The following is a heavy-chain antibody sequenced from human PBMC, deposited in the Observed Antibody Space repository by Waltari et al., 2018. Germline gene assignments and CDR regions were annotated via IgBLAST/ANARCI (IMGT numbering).Heavy chain of an antibody. CDR3: ARTGTTIVLSRYYYYYMDV. CDR2: VIPIFGTA. D-gene: IGHD1-7*01. CDR1: GGTFSSYA. Sequence: QVQLVQSGAEVKKPGSSVKVSCKASGGTFSSYAISWVRPAPGQGLEWMGGVIPIFGTANYAQKFQGRVTITADEATSTAYMELSSLRSEDTAVYYCARTGTTIVLSRYYYYYMDVWGKGTTVTVSS. V-gene: IGHV1-69*01. J-gene: IGHJ6*03.